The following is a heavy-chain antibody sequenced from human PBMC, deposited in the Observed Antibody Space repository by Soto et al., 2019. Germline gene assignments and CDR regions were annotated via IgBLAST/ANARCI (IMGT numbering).Heavy chain of an antibody. D-gene: IGHD3-3*01. CDR2: ISSSSSYI. CDR3: ARDNTPRDYHLYDFWSGPMDV. CDR1: GFTFSSYS. J-gene: IGHJ6*02. V-gene: IGHV3-21*01. Sequence: PGGSLRLSCAASGFTFSSYSMNWVRQAPGKGLEWVSSISSSSSYIYYADSVKGRFTISRDNAKNSLYLQMNSLRAEDTAVYYCARDNTPRDYHLYDFWSGPMDVWGQGTTVTVSS.